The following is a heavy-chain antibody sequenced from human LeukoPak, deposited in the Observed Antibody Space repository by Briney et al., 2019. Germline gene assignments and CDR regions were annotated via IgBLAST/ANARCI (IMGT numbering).Heavy chain of an antibody. CDR2: TYHSGST. CDR3: ARHPHCSGGSCYQPADY. D-gene: IGHD2-15*01. Sequence: SETLSLTCTVSGGSISSYYWSWIRQPPGKGLEWIGNTYHSGSTNYNPSLKSRVTISVDTSKNQVSLNLRSVTAADTAVYYCARHPHCSGGSCYQPADYWGQGTLVTVSS. V-gene: IGHV4-59*08. CDR1: GGSISSYY. J-gene: IGHJ4*02.